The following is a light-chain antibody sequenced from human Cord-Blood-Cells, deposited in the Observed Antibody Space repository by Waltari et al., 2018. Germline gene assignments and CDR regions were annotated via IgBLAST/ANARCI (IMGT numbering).Light chain of an antibody. V-gene: IGLV3-1*01. CDR1: KLGDTH. CDR2: QDS. CDR3: QAWDSSTVV. J-gene: IGLJ2*01. Sequence: SYELTQPPSVSVSPGQTASITSSGAKLGDTHACWYQQKPGQYPVLVIYQDSKRPSVIPERFSGSNSWNTATLTISGTQAMDEADYYCQAWDSSTVVFGGGTKLTVL.